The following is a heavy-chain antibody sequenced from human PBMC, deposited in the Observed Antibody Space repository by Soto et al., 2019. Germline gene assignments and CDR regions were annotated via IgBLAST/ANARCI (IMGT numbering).Heavy chain of an antibody. CDR2: ISSSGSTI. Sequence: GGSLRLSCAASGFTFSDYYMSWIRQAPGKGLEWVSFISSSGSTIYADSVKGRFTISRDNAKNTLYLQMNSLRAEDTAVYYCARLSLAGHIEYWGQGALVTVSS. CDR1: GFTFSDYY. CDR3: ARLSLAGHIEY. V-gene: IGHV3-11*01. D-gene: IGHD6-13*01. J-gene: IGHJ4*02.